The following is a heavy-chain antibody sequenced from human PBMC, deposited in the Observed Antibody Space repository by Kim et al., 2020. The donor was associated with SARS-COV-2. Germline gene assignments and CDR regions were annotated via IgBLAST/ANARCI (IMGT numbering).Heavy chain of an antibody. V-gene: IGHV4-31*02. CDR3: AGGRITIFGVVRDAFDI. D-gene: IGHD3-3*01. J-gene: IGHJ3*02. Sequence: LKSRVTISVETSKNQFSLKLSSGTAADTAVYYCAGGRITIFGVVRDAFDIWGQGTMVTVSS.